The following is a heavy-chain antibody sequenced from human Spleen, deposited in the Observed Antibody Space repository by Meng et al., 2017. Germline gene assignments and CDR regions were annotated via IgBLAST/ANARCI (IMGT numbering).Heavy chain of an antibody. D-gene: IGHD3-10*01. CDR3: TTDWGSGTSYKYGFDV. CDR2: IRSKVDGEKT. V-gene: IGHV3-15*01. CDR1: GFPFSIAQ. J-gene: IGHJ3*01. Sequence: GESLKISCAASGFPFSIAQMSWVRQTSGKGLEWVGHIRSKVDGEKTDYAAPVKGRFTFSRDDSKNTIFLQMNSLKIEDTAVYYCTTDWGSGTSYKYGFDVWGQGTPVTVSS.